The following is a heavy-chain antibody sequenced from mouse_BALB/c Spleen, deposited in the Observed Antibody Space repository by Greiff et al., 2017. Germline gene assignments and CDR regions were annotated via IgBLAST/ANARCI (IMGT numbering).Heavy chain of an antibody. CDR2: INPSNGRT. D-gene: IGHD2-1*01. Sequence: QVQLQQPGAELVKPGASVKLSCKASGYTFTSYWMHWVKQRPGQGLEWIGEINPSNGRTNYNEKFKSKATLTVDKSSSTAYMQLSSLTSEDTAVYYCNAWRDGNYAWFAYWGQGTLVTVSA. CDR3: NAWRDGNYAWFAY. J-gene: IGHJ3*01. V-gene: IGHV1S81*02. CDR1: GYTFTSYW.